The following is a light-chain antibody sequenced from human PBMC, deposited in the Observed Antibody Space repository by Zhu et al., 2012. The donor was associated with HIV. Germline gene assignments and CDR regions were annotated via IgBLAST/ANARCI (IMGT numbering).Light chain of an antibody. CDR3: QQYGASPRT. Sequence: EMVLTQSPGTLSLSPGERATLSCRASESVDNNYLAWYLQKVGQAPKLLIFDASTRATGIPDRFSGSGSGTDFTLTISRLEPEDFAVYYCQQYGASPRTFGPGTRAEIK. J-gene: IGKJ1*01. CDR1: ESVDNNY. CDR2: DAS. V-gene: IGKV3-20*01.